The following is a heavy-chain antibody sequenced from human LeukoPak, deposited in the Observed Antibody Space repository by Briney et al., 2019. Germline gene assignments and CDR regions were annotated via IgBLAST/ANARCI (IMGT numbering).Heavy chain of an antibody. D-gene: IGHD4-11*01. J-gene: IGHJ6*02. CDR2: IIPIFGTA. CDR1: GYTFTSYD. Sequence: SVKVSCKASGYTFTSYDINWVRHATGQGLEWMGGIIPIFGTANYAQKFQGRVTITADESTSTAYMELSSLRSEDTAVYYCARVSGQTTVTTYYYYGMDVWGQGTTVTVSS. CDR3: ARVSGQTTVTTYYYYGMDV. V-gene: IGHV1-69*13.